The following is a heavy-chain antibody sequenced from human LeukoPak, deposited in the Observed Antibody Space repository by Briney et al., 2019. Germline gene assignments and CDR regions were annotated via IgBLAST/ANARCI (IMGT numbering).Heavy chain of an antibody. Sequence: PSETLSLTCTVSGGSISSYYWSWIRQPPGKGLEWIGYIYYSGSTNYNPSLKSRVTISVDTSKNQFSLKLSSVTAADTAVYYCARVWGSYRYAFDIWGQGTMVTVSS. D-gene: IGHD3-16*02. CDR3: ARVWGSYRYAFDI. CDR1: GGSISSYY. CDR2: IYYSGST. J-gene: IGHJ3*02. V-gene: IGHV4-59*01.